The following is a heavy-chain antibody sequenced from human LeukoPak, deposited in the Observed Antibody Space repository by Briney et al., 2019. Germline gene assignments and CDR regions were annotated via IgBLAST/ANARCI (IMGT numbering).Heavy chain of an antibody. J-gene: IGHJ4*02. CDR2: FDPEDGET. CDR1: GGTFSSYA. V-gene: IGHV1-24*01. Sequence: ASVKVSCKASGGTFSSYAISWVRQAPGKGLEWMGGFDPEDGETIYAQKFQGRVTMTEDTSTDTAYMELSSLRSEDTAVYYCATTYYYDSSGYPNSPLFDYWGQGTLVTVSS. D-gene: IGHD3-22*01. CDR3: ATTYYYDSSGYPNSPLFDY.